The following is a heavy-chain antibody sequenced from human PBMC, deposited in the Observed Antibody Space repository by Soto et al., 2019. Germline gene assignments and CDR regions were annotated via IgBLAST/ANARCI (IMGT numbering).Heavy chain of an antibody. CDR2: MNPNSGNT. V-gene: IGHV1-8*02. CDR3: ARGEHDFWSGYYSPYYYYYMDV. D-gene: IGHD3-3*01. Sequence: ASVKVSCKASGYTFTSYGIIWVRQAPGQGLEWMGWMNPNSGNTGYAQKFQGRVTMTRYTSISTAYMELSSLRSEDTAVYYCARGEHDFWSGYYSPYYYYYMDVWGKGTTVTVSS. J-gene: IGHJ6*03. CDR1: GYTFTSYG.